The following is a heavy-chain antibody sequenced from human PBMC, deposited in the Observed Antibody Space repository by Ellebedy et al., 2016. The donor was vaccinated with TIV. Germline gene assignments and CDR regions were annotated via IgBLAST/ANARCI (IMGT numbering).Heavy chain of an antibody. CDR1: GYSFTSYW. J-gene: IGHJ4*02. CDR3: ARYDSSGYYYDGPFDF. D-gene: IGHD3-22*01. Sequence: GESLKISCKGSGYSFTSYWIGWVRQMPGKGLEWMGIIYPGDSDTRYSPSFQGQVTISADKSTSTAYLHWTSLKASDTAIYYCARYDSSGYYYDGPFDFWGQGTLVIVSS. CDR2: IYPGDSDT. V-gene: IGHV5-51*01.